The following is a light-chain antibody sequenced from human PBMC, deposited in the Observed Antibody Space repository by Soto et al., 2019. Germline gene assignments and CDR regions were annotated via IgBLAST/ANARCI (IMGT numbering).Light chain of an antibody. CDR3: QQRDSWPIT. CDR1: QSVSSN. Sequence: EILMTQSPATLAVSPGERATLSCRASQSVSSNLAWYQQKPGQAPRLLIYGASTRATGIPARFSGSGSGTDFTLTINSLEPDDFALYYCQQRDSWPITFGQGTRLEIK. V-gene: IGKV3-15*01. J-gene: IGKJ5*01. CDR2: GAS.